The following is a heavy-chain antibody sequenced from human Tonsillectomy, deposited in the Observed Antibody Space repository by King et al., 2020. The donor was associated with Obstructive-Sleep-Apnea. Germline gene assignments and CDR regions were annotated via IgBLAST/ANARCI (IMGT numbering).Heavy chain of an antibody. Sequence: VQLQQWGAGLLKPSETLSLTCAVYGGSFSAYYYGWIRQPPGKGLEWIGEIDHSGYTNYNPSLKSRFTISVDTSKNQFSLTVRSVTAADTAVYYCATATIIASSLRGLDYWGQGTLVTVSA. CDR1: GGSFSAYY. CDR2: IDHSGYT. D-gene: IGHD3-10*01. V-gene: IGHV4-34*01. J-gene: IGHJ4*02. CDR3: ATATIIASSLRGLDY.